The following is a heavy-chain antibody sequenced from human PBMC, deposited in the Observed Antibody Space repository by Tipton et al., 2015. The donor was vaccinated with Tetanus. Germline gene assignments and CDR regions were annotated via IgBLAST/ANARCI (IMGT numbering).Heavy chain of an antibody. V-gene: IGHV4-61*01. CDR3: ASYNIPYYFDY. CDR2: IDYSGST. CDR1: NVSVNNDIYY. D-gene: IGHD2-2*02. J-gene: IGHJ4*02. Sequence: TLSLTCSVSNVSVNNDIYYWSWIRQSPGKGLEWIGYIDYSGSTNYNPSLKSRLIISADTSKNQFSLRPSSVTAADTAVYYCASYNIPYYFDYWGRGTLVTVSS.